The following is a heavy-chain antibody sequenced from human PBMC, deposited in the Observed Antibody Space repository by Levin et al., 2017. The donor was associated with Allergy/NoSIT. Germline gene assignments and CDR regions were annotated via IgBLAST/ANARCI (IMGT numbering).Heavy chain of an antibody. J-gene: IGHJ4*02. Sequence: PGGSLRLSCSVSGFTFSNYAMHWVRQAPGKGLDHVSTITGSGGSTYYADSVKGRLTISRDNSKNTLYLQMSSLRAEDTAIYYCVKDAAAGRLHYFDYWGQGTQVIVSS. D-gene: IGHD6-13*01. CDR2: ITGSGGST. CDR3: VKDAAAGRLHYFDY. CDR1: GFTFSNYA. V-gene: IGHV3-64D*06.